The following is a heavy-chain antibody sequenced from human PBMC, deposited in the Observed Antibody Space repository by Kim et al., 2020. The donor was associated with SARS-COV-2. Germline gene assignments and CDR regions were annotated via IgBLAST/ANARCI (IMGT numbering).Heavy chain of an antibody. V-gene: IGHV3-49*03. Sequence: GGSLRLSCTASGFTFGDYAMSWFRQAPGKGLEWVGFIRSKAHGGTTEYAASVKGRFTIVRDDSKSIAQLQMNSLKTEDTAVYYCTRGGAECSSTRCYWGPRYYYYCMDVWGQGTTVTVSS. CDR1: GFTFGDYA. CDR2: IRSKAHGGTT. D-gene: IGHD2-2*01. J-gene: IGHJ6*02. CDR3: TRGGAECSSTRCYWGPRYYYYCMDV.